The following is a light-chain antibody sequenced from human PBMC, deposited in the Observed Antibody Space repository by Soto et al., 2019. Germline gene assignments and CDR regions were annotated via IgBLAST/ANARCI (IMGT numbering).Light chain of an antibody. Sequence: EIVMTQSPATLSVSPGERATLSCRASQSVSNNLAWYQQKPGQAPRLLIFGASKRATGIPDRFSGSGSGTEFTLTISRLEPEDFTVYYCHHYETFGQGTKVDI. J-gene: IGKJ1*01. CDR3: HHYET. V-gene: IGKV3D-15*01. CDR2: GAS. CDR1: QSVSNN.